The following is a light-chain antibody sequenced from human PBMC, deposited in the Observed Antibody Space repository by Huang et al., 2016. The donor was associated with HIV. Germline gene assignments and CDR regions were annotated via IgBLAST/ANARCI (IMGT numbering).Light chain of an antibody. J-gene: IGKJ2*01. Sequence: DIVMTQSPATLSVSPGERATLSCRASQSVSSNFACYQQKSGQAPRLLIYGASTRATGIPARFSGSGSGTEFTLTIGSLQSGDFAVYFCQQYHHWPLTFGQGTKLEIK. CDR2: GAS. CDR1: QSVSSN. CDR3: QQYHHWPLT. V-gene: IGKV3-15*01.